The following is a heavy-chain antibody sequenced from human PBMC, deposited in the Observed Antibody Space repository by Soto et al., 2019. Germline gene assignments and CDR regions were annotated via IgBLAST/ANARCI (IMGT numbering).Heavy chain of an antibody. V-gene: IGHV1-69*01. Sequence: QVQLVQSGAEVKKPGSSVKVTCKASGAIFSSNAISWVRQAPGQGLEWMGGILPIFGRTNYAQKLQGRVTITADASKRRAYMEVSSLAEDATAVYCCGTGGRGYRCAVRFYFEYWGQGTLVTVSS. CDR3: GTGGRGYRCAVRFYFEY. D-gene: IGHD5-18*01. CDR1: GAIFSSNA. CDR2: ILPIFGRT. J-gene: IGHJ4*02.